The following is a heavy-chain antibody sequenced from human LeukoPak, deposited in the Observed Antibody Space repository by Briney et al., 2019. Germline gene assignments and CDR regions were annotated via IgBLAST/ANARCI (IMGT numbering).Heavy chain of an antibody. CDR2: INHSGGT. CDR3: ARLLVATINPRFDY. D-gene: IGHD5-12*01. CDR1: GGSFSGYY. J-gene: IGHJ4*02. V-gene: IGHV4-34*01. Sequence: PSETLSLTCAVYGGSFSGYYWSWIRQPPGKGLEWIGEINHSGGTNYNPSLKSRVTISVDTSKNQFSLKLSSVTAADTAVYYCARLLVATINPRFDYWGQGTLVTVSS.